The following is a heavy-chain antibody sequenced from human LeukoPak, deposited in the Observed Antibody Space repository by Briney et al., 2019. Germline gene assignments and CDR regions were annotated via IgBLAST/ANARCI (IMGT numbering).Heavy chain of an antibody. V-gene: IGHV1-18*01. J-gene: IGHJ5*02. Sequence: VASVKDSCKAPGDTLSRYGISWVPPAPGEGVEWMGWIFAYNGNTNYAQKRQGRVTMTTNTYTSTAYMELRSLRSDDTAVYYCARCSTIIAAAGRDNWFDPWGQGTLVTVSS. CDR2: IFAYNGNT. CDR1: GDTLSRYG. CDR3: ARCSTIIAAAGRDNWFDP. D-gene: IGHD6-13*01.